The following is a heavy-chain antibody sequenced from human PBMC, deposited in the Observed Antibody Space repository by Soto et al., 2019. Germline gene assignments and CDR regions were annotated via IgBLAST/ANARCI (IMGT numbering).Heavy chain of an antibody. CDR2: GYYSGST. Sequence: LSLTCTVSGTSMTGHFWSWMRQPPGKGLEWIGYGYYSGSTLYNPSLKSRVTISVDTSKNQFSLKLSSVTAADTAVYYCARGYGYYYMDVWGKGTTVTVSS. CDR1: GTSMTGHF. D-gene: IGHD5-12*01. V-gene: IGHV4-59*11. CDR3: ARGYGYYYMDV. J-gene: IGHJ6*03.